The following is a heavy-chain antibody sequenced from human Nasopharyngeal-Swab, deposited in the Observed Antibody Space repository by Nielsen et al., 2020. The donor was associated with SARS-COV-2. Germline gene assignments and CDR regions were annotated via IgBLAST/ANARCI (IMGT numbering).Heavy chain of an antibody. CDR2: IYPGDSNT. CDR3: AGPMRPMGHYYFGMDV. J-gene: IGHJ6*02. D-gene: IGHD1-26*01. V-gene: IGHV5-51*01. CDR1: GYSFTTYW. Sequence: GESLKISCKGSGYSFTTYWIDWVRQMPGKGLEWMGIIYPGDSNTRYSPSFQGQVTISVDKYSSTAYLQWSSLKASDTAIYYCAGPMRPMGHYYFGMDVWGQGATVTVSS.